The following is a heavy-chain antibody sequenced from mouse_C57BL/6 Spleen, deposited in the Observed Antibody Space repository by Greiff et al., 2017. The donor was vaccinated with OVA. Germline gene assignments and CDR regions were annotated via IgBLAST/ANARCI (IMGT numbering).Heavy chain of an antibody. J-gene: IGHJ4*01. D-gene: IGHD1-1*01. CDR1: GYAFSSSW. V-gene: IGHV1-82*01. CDR2: IYPGDGDT. Sequence: LVESGPELVKPGASVKISCKASGYAFSSSWMNWVKQRPGKGLEWIGRIYPGDGDTNYNGKFKGKATLTADKSSSTAYMQLSSLTSEDSAVYFCARSGYYGSSYETMDYWGQGTSVTVSS. CDR3: ARSGYYGSSYETMDY.